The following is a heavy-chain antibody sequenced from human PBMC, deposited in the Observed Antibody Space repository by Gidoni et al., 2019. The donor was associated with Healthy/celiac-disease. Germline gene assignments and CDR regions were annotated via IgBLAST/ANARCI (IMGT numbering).Heavy chain of an antibody. D-gene: IGHD2-2*01. CDR2: ISGSGGST. V-gene: IGHV3-23*01. CDR3: AKCWLDEYQLIDY. J-gene: IGHJ4*02. Sequence: EVQLLESGGGLVQPGGSLRLSCAASGFTFSSYAMSWVRQAPGKGLEWVAAISGSGGSTYYADSVKGRCTISRDNSKNTLYLQMNSLRAEDTAVYYCAKCWLDEYQLIDYWGQGTLVTVSS. CDR1: GFTFSSYA.